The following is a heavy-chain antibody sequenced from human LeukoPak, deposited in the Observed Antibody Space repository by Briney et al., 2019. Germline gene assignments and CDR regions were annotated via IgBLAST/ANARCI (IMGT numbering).Heavy chain of an antibody. V-gene: IGHV4-61*02. D-gene: IGHD3-22*01. CDR2: ISSSGST. Sequence: SETLSLTCTVSGDSISSGDYYWSWIRQPAGKGLGWIGRISSSGSTNYNPSLKSRVTISVDTSKNQFSLKLSSVTAADTAVYFCARGPYSYDSSGAFDIWGQGTMVTVSS. J-gene: IGHJ3*02. CDR3: ARGPYSYDSSGAFDI. CDR1: GDSISSGDYY.